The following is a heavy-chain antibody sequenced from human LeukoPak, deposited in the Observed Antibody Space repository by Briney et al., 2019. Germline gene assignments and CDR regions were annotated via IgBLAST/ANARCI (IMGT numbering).Heavy chain of an antibody. CDR1: GYTLTELS. CDR2: FDPEDGET. Sequence: ASVKVSCKVSGYTLTELSMHWVRQAPGKGLEWMGGFDPEDGETIYAQKFQGRVTMTEDASTDTAYMELGSLRLEDTAVYYCATVSTVNLAEYFQHWGQGTLVTVSS. D-gene: IGHD4-11*01. CDR3: ATVSTVNLAEYFQH. V-gene: IGHV1-24*01. J-gene: IGHJ1*01.